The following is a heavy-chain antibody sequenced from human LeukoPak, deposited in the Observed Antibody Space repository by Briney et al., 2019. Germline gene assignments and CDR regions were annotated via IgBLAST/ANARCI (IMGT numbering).Heavy chain of an antibody. CDR2: IIPILGIA. J-gene: IGHJ4*02. V-gene: IGHV1-69*04. D-gene: IGHD2-15*01. CDR3: AREWTRYCPDY. Sequence: SVKVSCKASGGTFSSHAISWVRQAPGQGLEWMGRIIPILGIANYAQKFQGRFTITADKSTSTAYMELSSLRSEDTAVYYCAREWTRYCPDYWGQGTLVTVSS. CDR1: GGTFSSHA.